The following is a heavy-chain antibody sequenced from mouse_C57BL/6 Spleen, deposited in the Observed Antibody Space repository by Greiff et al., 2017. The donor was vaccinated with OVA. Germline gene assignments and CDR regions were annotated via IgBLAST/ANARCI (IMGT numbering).Heavy chain of an antibody. CDR3: ARSGDYYGSSYRWYFDV. Sequence: VQLQQPGAELVRPGSSVKLSCKASGYTFTSYWMHWVKQRPIQGLEWIGNIYPSDSETHYNQKFKDKATLTVDKSSSTDYMQLSSLTSEDSAVYYCARSGDYYGSSYRWYFDVWGTGTTVTVSS. D-gene: IGHD1-1*01. CDR1: GYTFTSYW. CDR2: IYPSDSET. V-gene: IGHV1-52*01. J-gene: IGHJ1*03.